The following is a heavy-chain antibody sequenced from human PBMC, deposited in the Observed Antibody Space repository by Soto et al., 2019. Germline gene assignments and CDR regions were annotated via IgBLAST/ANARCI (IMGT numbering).Heavy chain of an antibody. D-gene: IGHD1-1*01. V-gene: IGHV1-18*01. CDR1: GYAFTTYG. CDR3: ARGRYGDY. CDR2: ISAHNGNT. Sequence: QVHLVQSGAEVKKPGASVKVSCKGSGYAFTTYGITWVRQAPGQGLEWMGWISAHNGNTNYAQKLQGRVTVTRDTSTSTAYMGLRSLRSDDTAGYYGARGRYGDYWGQGALVTVSS. J-gene: IGHJ4*02.